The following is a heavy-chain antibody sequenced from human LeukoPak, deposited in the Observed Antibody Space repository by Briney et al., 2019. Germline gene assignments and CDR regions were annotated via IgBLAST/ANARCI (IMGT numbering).Heavy chain of an antibody. V-gene: IGHV3-33*01. CDR1: GSTFSSYG. CDR3: ARAYYYDSSGYPNPYFDY. D-gene: IGHD3-22*01. CDR2: IWYDGSNK. Sequence: PGRSLRLSCAASGSTFSSYGMHWVRQAPGKGLEWVAVIWYDGSNKYYADSVKGRFTISRDNSKNTLYLQMNSLRAEDTAVYYCARAYYYDSSGYPNPYFDYWGQGTLVTVSS. J-gene: IGHJ4*02.